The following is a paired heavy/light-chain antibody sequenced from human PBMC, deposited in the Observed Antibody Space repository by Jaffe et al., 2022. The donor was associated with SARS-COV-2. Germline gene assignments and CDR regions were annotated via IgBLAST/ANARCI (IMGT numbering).Heavy chain of an antibody. CDR2: IYTSGYT. D-gene: IGHD2-15*01. Sequence: QVQLQESGPGLVKPSQTLSLTCSVSGGSISSGSYYWSWIRQSAGKGLEWIGRIYTSGYTNYNPSLKSRVTISGDTSKNQFSLKLTSVTAADTAVYYCAREYCNGASCSYYYYGLDVWGQGTTVTVSS. CDR3: AREYCNGASCSYYYYGLDV. CDR1: GGSISSGSYY. J-gene: IGHJ6*02. V-gene: IGHV4-61*02.
Light chain of an antibody. CDR3: SSWDDSLNGPV. CDR1: TSNIGGNT. J-gene: IGLJ3*02. V-gene: IGLV1-44*01. CDR2: SND. Sequence: QSVLTQPPSASGTPGQRVTISCSGSTSNIGGNTVNWYMQLPGKAPKLLIYSNDQRPSGVPDRFSGSKSGTSASLAISGLQSEDEADFYCSSWDDSLNGPVFGGGTKLTVL.